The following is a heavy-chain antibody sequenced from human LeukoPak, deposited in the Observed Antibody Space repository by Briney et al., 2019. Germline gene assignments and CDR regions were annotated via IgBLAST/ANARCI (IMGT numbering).Heavy chain of an antibody. Sequence: GGSLRLSCAASGFTFNSYAMSWVRQAPGKGLEWVSAISGSGGSTYYADSVKGRFTISRDNSKNTLYLQMNSLRAEDTAVYYCVTQDGSGSYYNPIGYWGQGTLVTVSS. J-gene: IGHJ4*02. CDR1: GFTFNSYA. CDR3: VTQDGSGSYYNPIGY. V-gene: IGHV3-23*01. D-gene: IGHD3-10*01. CDR2: ISGSGGST.